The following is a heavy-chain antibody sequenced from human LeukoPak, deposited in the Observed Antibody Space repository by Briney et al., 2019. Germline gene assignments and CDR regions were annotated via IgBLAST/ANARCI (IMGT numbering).Heavy chain of an antibody. CDR1: GFTFSSYA. D-gene: IGHD6-19*01. CDR2: ISYDGSNK. J-gene: IGHJ4*02. Sequence: PGRSLRLSCAASGFTFSSYAMHWGRQAPGKGLEWVAVISYDGSNKYYADSVKGRFTISRDNSKNTLYLQMNSLRAEDTAVYYCARVNSGWYSGFDYWGQGTLVTVSS. V-gene: IGHV3-30-3*01. CDR3: ARVNSGWYSGFDY.